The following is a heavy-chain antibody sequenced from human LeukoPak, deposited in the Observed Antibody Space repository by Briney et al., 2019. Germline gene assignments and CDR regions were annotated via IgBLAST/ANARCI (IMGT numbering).Heavy chain of an antibody. CDR2: INGYNGNT. D-gene: IGHD2-2*01. Sequence: GASVKVSCKASGYTFINYGLTWVRQAPGQGLEWMGWINGYNGNTNYAERLQARVTMTTDTSTSTAYMDLRSLRSDDTAVYYCARDHVPAYVGIDYWGQGTLVTVSS. V-gene: IGHV1-18*01. J-gene: IGHJ4*02. CDR1: GYTFINYG. CDR3: ARDHVPAYVGIDY.